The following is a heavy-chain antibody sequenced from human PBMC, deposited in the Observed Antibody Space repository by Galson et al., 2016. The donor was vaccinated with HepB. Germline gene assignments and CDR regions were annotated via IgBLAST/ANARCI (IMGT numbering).Heavy chain of an antibody. CDR3: ARGGGRGGSDY. CDR2: ISVHTGNT. CDR1: GYTFSSYG. V-gene: IGHV1-18*01. J-gene: IGHJ4*02. Sequence: SVKVSCKAFGYTFSSYGISWVLQAPGQGLEWMGWISVHTGNTNYAQKFLGRVTMTTDISTSTAFMELGSLRSDDTAVYYCARGGGRGGSDYWGQGTLVTVPS. D-gene: IGHD1-26*01.